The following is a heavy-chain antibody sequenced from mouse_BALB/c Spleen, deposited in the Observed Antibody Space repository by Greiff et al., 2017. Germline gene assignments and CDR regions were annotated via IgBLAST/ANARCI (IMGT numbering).Heavy chain of an antibody. CDR2: SRNKANDYTT. D-gene: IGHD2-3*01. CDR3: ARDLYDGYYGGFAY. Sequence: EVMLVESGGGLVQPGGSLRLSCATSGFTFSDFYMEWVRQPPGKRLEWIAASRNKANDYTTEYSASVKGRFIVSRDTSQSILYLQMNALRAEDTAIYYCARDLYDGYYGGFAYWGQGTLVTVSA. CDR1: GFTFSDFY. V-gene: IGHV7-1*02. J-gene: IGHJ3*01.